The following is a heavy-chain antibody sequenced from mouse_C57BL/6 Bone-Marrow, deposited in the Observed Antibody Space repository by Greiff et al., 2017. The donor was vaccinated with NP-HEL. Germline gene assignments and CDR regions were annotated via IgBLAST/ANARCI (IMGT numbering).Heavy chain of an antibody. D-gene: IGHD2-2*01. CDR1: GYTFTDHY. CDR2: IYPGSGNT. CDR3: ARDGYVSYYFDY. J-gene: IGHJ2*01. V-gene: IGHV1-76*01. Sequence: VKLMESGAELVRPGASVKLSCKASGYTFTDHYINWVKQRPGQGLEWIARIYPGSGNTYYNEKFKGKATLTAEKSSSTAYMQLSSLTSEDSAVYFCARDGYVSYYFDYWGQGTTLTVSS.